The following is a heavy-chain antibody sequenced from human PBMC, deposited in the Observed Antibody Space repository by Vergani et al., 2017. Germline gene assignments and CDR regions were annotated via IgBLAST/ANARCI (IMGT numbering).Heavy chain of an antibody. CDR3: ARDRGNSGDYNFDY. CDR2: ISAYNGNT. J-gene: IGHJ4*02. CDR1: GYTFSTYG. Sequence: QVQLVQSGAEVKKPGASVKVSCKASGYTFSTYGISWVRQAPGQGLEWMGWISAYNGNTNYPEKFQGRVTLTRDTSTDTAYMEMGSLRSDDTAVYYCARDRGNSGDYNFDYWGQGTLVTVSS. D-gene: IGHD1-26*01. V-gene: IGHV1-18*01.